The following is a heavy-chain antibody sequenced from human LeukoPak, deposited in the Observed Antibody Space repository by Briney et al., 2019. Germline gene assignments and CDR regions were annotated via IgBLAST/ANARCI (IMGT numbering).Heavy chain of an antibody. D-gene: IGHD3-22*01. Sequence: GGSLRLSCAASGFTFNTYTMNWVRQAPGKGLEWVSYISGSSSTIYYADSVKGRFTISRDNGKNTLYLQMNSLRAEDTAVYYCARGSTYYDSSGQVPFDYWGQGTLVTVSS. V-gene: IGHV3-48*01. CDR2: ISGSSSTI. CDR3: ARGSTYYDSSGQVPFDY. J-gene: IGHJ4*02. CDR1: GFTFNTYT.